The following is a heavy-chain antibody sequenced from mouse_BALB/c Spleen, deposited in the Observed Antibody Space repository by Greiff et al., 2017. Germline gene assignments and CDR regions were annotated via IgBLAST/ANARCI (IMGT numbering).Heavy chain of an antibody. J-gene: IGHJ1*01. D-gene: IGHD1-2*01. V-gene: IGHV1-67*01. CDR2: ISTYYGNT. Sequence: QVQLQQSGPELVRPGVSVKISCKGSSYTFTDYAMHWVKQSHAKSLEWIGVISTYYGNTNYNQKFKGKATMTVDKSSSTAYMELARLTSEDSAVYYCARERFTTAGRNWYFDVWGAGTTVTVSS. CDR1: SYTFTDYA. CDR3: ARERFTTAGRNWYFDV.